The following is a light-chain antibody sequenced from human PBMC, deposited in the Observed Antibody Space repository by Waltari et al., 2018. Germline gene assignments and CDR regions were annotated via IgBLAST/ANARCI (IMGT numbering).Light chain of an antibody. Sequence: QSALTQPPSASGSPGQSVTISCSGTSSYIGPYNSVSWYQQHPGKAPKLMIYEVIKRPSGVPPRFSGSKSGNTASLTVSELQAEDEADYYCSSYAGSNGVLFGGGTKVTVL. V-gene: IGLV2-8*01. CDR1: SSYIGPYNS. CDR2: EVI. CDR3: SSYAGSNGVL. J-gene: IGLJ2*01.